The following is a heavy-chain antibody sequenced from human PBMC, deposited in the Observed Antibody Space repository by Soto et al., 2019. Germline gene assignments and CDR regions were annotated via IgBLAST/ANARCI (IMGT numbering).Heavy chain of an antibody. CDR2: INHSGST. V-gene: IGHV4-34*01. J-gene: IGHJ6*02. Sequence: LSETLSLTCAVYGGSFSGYYWSWIRQPPGKGLEWIGEINHSGSTNYNPSLKSRVTISVDTSKNQFSLKLSSVTAADTAVYYCARRGGNNYYGMDVWGQGTTVTVSS. D-gene: IGHD3-16*01. CDR3: ARRGGNNYYGMDV. CDR1: GGSFSGYY.